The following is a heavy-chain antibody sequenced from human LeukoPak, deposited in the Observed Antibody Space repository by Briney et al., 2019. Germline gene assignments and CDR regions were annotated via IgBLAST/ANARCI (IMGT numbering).Heavy chain of an antibody. J-gene: IGHJ4*02. Sequence: GGSLRLSCAASGFTLSNHAMHWVRQAPGKGLEWVAFIRTDGSNKDYADSVKGRFTISRDNSKNTLYLQMSSLRAEDTAVYYCARGDCNGGSCYLSLTTIDYWGQGTLVTVSS. CDR3: ARGDCNGGSCYLSLTTIDY. D-gene: IGHD2-15*01. V-gene: IGHV3-30*02. CDR1: GFTLSNHA. CDR2: IRTDGSNK.